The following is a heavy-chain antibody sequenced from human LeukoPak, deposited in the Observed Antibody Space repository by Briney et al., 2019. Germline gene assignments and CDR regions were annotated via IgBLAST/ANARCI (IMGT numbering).Heavy chain of an antibody. CDR1: GFTFSSYS. V-gene: IGHV3-48*04. CDR2: ISSSGSTI. J-gene: IGHJ4*02. Sequence: PGGSLRLSCAASGFTFSSYSMNWVRQAPGKGLERASYISSSGSTIDYADSVKGRFTISRDNAKNSLYLQMNSLRAEDTAVYYCSRDLGVITGTRWDYWGQGTLVTVSS. CDR3: SRDLGVITGTRWDY. D-gene: IGHD1-20*01.